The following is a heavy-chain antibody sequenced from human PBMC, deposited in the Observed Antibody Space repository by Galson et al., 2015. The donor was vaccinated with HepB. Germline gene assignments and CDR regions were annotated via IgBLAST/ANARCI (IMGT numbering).Heavy chain of an antibody. J-gene: IGHJ5*02. Sequence: SLRLSCAASGFTLSSYGMHWVRQTPGKGLEWVAVISHDEHYKDYADSVKGRFTISRDNSKNTLYLQMNNPRAEDTAFYYCARISWEPQRLDRWGQGALVTVSP. CDR3: ARISWEPQRLDR. CDR2: ISHDEHYK. D-gene: IGHD1-14*01. CDR1: GFTLSSYG. V-gene: IGHV3-33*01.